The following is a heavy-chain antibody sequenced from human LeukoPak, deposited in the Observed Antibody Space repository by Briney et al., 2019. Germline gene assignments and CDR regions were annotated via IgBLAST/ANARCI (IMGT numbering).Heavy chain of an antibody. CDR1: GGSISSYY. Sequence: SETLSLTCTVSGGSISSYYWSWIRQPPGKGLEWIGYMYYSGSTNYNPSLKSRVTISVDTSKNQFSLKLSSVTAADTAVYYCAREDYSYGLDYWGQGTLVTVSS. J-gene: IGHJ4*02. CDR2: MYYSGST. V-gene: IGHV4-59*01. CDR3: AREDYSYGLDY. D-gene: IGHD5-18*01.